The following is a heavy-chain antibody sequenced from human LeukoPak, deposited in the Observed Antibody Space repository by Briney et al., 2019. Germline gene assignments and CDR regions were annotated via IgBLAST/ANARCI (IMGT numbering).Heavy chain of an antibody. V-gene: IGHV4-30-4*01. CDR3: ARHRLAAPRGGNANWFDP. D-gene: IGHD2-15*01. CDR2: IYYSGST. J-gene: IGHJ5*02. Sequence: SETLSLTCTVSVNSIGVGDYYWSWVRQPPGKGLEWIGYIYYSGSTSYNPSLKSRVTISVDTSKNQFSLKLSSVTAADTAVYYCARHRLAAPRGGNANWFDPWGQGTLVTVSS. CDR1: VNSIGVGDYY.